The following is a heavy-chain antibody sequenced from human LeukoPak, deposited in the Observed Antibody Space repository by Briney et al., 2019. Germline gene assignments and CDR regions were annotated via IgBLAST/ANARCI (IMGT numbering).Heavy chain of an antibody. CDR1: GYTLTSFD. J-gene: IGHJ4*02. Sequence: ATVMVPCRACGYTLTSFDINGVRQTNRKGLEGMGWMNPNSGNTGYAQKFQGRVTMTRNTSISTAYMELSSLRSEDTAVYYCARVNTAMVTSYWGQGTLVTVSS. CDR3: ARVNTAMVTSY. D-gene: IGHD5-18*01. CDR2: MNPNSGNT. V-gene: IGHV1-8*01.